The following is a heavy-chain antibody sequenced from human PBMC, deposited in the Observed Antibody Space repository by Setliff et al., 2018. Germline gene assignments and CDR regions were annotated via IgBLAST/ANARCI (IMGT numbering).Heavy chain of an antibody. CDR1: GFIFSDHY. CDR2: IRDRASGYTT. Sequence: GGSLRLSCAASGFIFSDHYMEWVRQAPGKGLEWIGRIRDRASGYTTEYAASVKGRFTISRDNAKNSLFLQMDSLRAEDTAVYYCARDLRGILSLHDSDYWGQGTLVTVSS. CDR3: ARDLRGILSLHDSDY. D-gene: IGHD3-16*01. V-gene: IGHV3-72*01. J-gene: IGHJ4*02.